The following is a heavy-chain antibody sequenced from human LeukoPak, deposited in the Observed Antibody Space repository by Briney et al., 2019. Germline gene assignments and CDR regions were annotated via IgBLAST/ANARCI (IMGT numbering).Heavy chain of an antibody. Sequence: PSETLSLTCTVSGGSISSYYWSWIRQPPGKGLEWIGYIYYSGSTNYNPSLKSRVTISVDTSKNQFSLKLSSVTAADTAVYYCARLNIPYYFDYWGQGTLVTVSS. CDR3: ARLNIPYYFDY. D-gene: IGHD2-21*01. J-gene: IGHJ4*02. V-gene: IGHV4-59*08. CDR1: GGSISSYY. CDR2: IYYSGST.